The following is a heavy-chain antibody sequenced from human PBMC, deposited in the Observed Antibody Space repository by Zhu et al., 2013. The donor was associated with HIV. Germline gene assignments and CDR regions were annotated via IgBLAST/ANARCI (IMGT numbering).Heavy chain of an antibody. CDR1: GDTFSSSA. J-gene: IGHJ4*03. Sequence: QVQLVQSGAEVKRPGSSVKVSCKASGDTFSSSAISRVRQAPGQGLDWMGGIIPVFGTTYYAQKFQGRVTITADRSTSTAYMDLSSLRSEDTAMYFCARGIRAALAGYVGWGPGXLVTGLL. CDR2: IIPVFGTT. V-gene: IGHV1-69*06. CDR3: ARGIRAALAGYVG. D-gene: IGHD6-19*01.